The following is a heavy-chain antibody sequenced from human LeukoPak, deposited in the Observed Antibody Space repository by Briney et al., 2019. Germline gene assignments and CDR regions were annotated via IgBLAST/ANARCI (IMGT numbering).Heavy chain of an antibody. J-gene: IGHJ4*02. V-gene: IGHV3-43*02. D-gene: IGHD3-10*01. CDR1: GFTFDDYA. Sequence: GGSLRPSCAASGFTFDDYAMDWVSQAPGNCLEWVSFIRGEGPTTYHADSVRGRFTISRDKINNSLFLEMKSLTTDDTAFYYCTRDTDFGSPTNYFDHWGEGTLVSVSS. CDR3: TRDTDFGSPTNYFDH. CDR2: IRGEGPTT.